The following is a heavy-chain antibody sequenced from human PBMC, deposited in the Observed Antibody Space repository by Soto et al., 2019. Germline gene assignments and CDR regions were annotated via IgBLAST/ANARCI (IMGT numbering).Heavy chain of an antibody. J-gene: IGHJ4*02. D-gene: IGHD6-19*01. V-gene: IGHV4-39*02. CDR1: GGSISSSSYY. Sequence: PSETLSLTCTVSGGSISSSSYYWGWIRQPPGKGLEWIGSIYYSGSTYYNQSLKSRVTISVDTSKNQFSLKLSSVTAADTAVYYCAKDLYRNQWLVRFLVDYWGQGTLVTVSS. CDR2: IYYSGST. CDR3: AKDLYRNQWLVRFLVDY.